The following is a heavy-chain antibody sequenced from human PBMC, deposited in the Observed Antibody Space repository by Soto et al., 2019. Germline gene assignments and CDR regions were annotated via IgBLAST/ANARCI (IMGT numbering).Heavy chain of an antibody. J-gene: IGHJ3*02. CDR3: ATVRWELHDAFDI. CDR1: GGSISTGGYY. CDR2: IYHSGMT. V-gene: IGHV4-31*03. Sequence: QVQLQESGPGLVKPSQTLSLTCTVSGGSISTGGYYWSWIRQHPGRGLEWIGYIYHSGMTFSNPSLQSRVGISIGTSKNKFSLQLSSVTAADTAVYYCATVRWELHDAFDIWGQGTMVSVSS. D-gene: IGHD1-26*01.